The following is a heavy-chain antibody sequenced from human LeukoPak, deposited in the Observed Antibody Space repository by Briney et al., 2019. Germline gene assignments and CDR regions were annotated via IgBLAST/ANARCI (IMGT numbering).Heavy chain of an antibody. Sequence: PGGSLRLSCAASGFTFSNAWMSWVRQAPGKGLEWVGRIKSKTDGGTTDYAAPVKGRFTISRDDSKNTLYLQMNSLKTEDTAVYYCTTDDMRGQQLVPCFDYWGQGTLVTVSS. D-gene: IGHD6-13*01. J-gene: IGHJ4*02. CDR3: TTDDMRGQQLVPCFDY. CDR1: GFTFSNAW. V-gene: IGHV3-15*01. CDR2: IKSKTDGGTT.